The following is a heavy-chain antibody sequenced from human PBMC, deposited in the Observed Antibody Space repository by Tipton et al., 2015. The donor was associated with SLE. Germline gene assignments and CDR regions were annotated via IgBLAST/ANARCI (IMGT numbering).Heavy chain of an antibody. V-gene: IGHV4-31*03. J-gene: IGHJ2*01. CDR1: GGSINRSY. Sequence: TLSLTCTVSGGSINRSYWSWIRQHPEKGLEWIGYIYYTGGTYYNPSLESRITISVDTSKNQFSLKLTSGTAADTAVHYCARVKDFYGSGTHWSFDLWGRGTLVTVSS. D-gene: IGHD3-10*01. CDR3: ARVKDFYGSGTHWSFDL. CDR2: IYYTGGT.